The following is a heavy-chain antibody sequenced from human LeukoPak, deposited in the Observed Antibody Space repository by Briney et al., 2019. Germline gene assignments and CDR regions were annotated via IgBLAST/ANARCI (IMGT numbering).Heavy chain of an antibody. J-gene: IGHJ4*02. D-gene: IGHD2-15*01. Sequence: PSETLSLTCTVSGGPLRSYYWRWIRQPPGKGLEWIGYIYYSRSTKYDPSRKNRVTISVDTSKNQFSLKLSSVTAADSAVYYGARIRIGFDYWGQGTLVTVSS. V-gene: IGHV4-59*01. CDR3: ARIRIGFDY. CDR2: IYYSRST. CDR1: GGPLRSYY.